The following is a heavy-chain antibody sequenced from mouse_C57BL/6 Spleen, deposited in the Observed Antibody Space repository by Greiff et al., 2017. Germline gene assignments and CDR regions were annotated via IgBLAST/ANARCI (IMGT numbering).Heavy chain of an antibody. Sequence: VQLKESGPGLVKPSQSLSLTCSVTGYSITSGYYWNWIRQFPGNKLEWMGYISYDGSNNYNPSLKNRISITRDTSKNQFFLKLNSVTTEDTATYYCARGGYGSSFAYWGQGTLVTVSA. CDR3: ARGGYGSSFAY. CDR1: GYSITSGYY. V-gene: IGHV3-6*01. CDR2: ISYDGSN. D-gene: IGHD1-1*01. J-gene: IGHJ3*01.